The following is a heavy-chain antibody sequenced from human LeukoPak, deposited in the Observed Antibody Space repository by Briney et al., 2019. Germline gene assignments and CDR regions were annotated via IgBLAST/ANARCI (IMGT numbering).Heavy chain of an antibody. D-gene: IGHD3-9*01. CDR2: ISAYNGNT. Sequence: ASVKVSCKASGYTFTSYGISWVRQAPGQGLEWMGWISAYNGNTNYAQKLQGRVTMTTDTSTSTAYMELGSLRSDDTAVYYCARDLSILTGYYDAFDIWGQGTMVTVSS. CDR1: GYTFTSYG. CDR3: ARDLSILTGYYDAFDI. V-gene: IGHV1-18*01. J-gene: IGHJ3*02.